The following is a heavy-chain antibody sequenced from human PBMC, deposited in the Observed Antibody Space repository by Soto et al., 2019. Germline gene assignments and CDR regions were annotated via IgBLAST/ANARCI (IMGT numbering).Heavy chain of an antibody. D-gene: IGHD3-9*01. V-gene: IGHV1-18*01. CDR2: ISAYNGNT. CDR3: ARVLHYDILTPAPADWFDP. CDR1: GYTFTSYG. Sequence: GASVKVSCKASGYTFTSYGISWVRQAPGQGLEWMGWISAYNGNTNYAQKLQGRVTMTTDTSTSTAYMELRSLRSDDTAVYYCARVLHYDILTPAPADWFDPWGQGTLVTVSS. J-gene: IGHJ5*02.